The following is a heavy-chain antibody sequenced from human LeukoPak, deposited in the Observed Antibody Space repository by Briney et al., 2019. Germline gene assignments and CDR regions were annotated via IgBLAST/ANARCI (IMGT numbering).Heavy chain of an antibody. V-gene: IGHV3-30*18. J-gene: IGHJ4*02. D-gene: IGHD3-3*01. CDR2: ISYDGANK. Sequence: GGSLRLSCAPSGFTFSNYGMHWVRQAPGKGLEWVAVISYDGANKYYADSVKGRFTISRDNSKNTLYLQMNSLRAEDTAVYYCAKGGPFGVLTPYYFDYWGQGTLVTVSS. CDR1: GFTFSNYG. CDR3: AKGGPFGVLTPYYFDY.